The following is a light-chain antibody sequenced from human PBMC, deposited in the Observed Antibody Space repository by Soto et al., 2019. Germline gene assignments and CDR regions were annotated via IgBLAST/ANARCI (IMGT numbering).Light chain of an antibody. J-gene: IGKJ5*01. CDR3: QQYNNWPPSII. CDR2: GAS. V-gene: IGKV3-20*01. Sequence: EIVLTQSPGTLSLSPVERATLSCRASQSVSSSYLAWYQQKPGQAPRLLIYGASSRATGIPVRFRGSGSGTEFTLTISSLQSEDFAVYYCQQYNNWPPSIIFGQGTRLEIK. CDR1: QSVSSSY.